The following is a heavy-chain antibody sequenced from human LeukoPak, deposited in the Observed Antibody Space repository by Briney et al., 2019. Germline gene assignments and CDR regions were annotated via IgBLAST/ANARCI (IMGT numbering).Heavy chain of an antibody. CDR2: IYYSGST. J-gene: IGHJ4*02. V-gene: IGHV4-39*01. D-gene: IGHD3-22*01. CDR3: ARLYDSSGYPIGY. CDR1: GGSISSSSYY. Sequence: SETLSLTCTVSGGSISSSSYYWGWIRQPPGKALEWIGSIYYSGSTYYNPSLKSRVTISVDTSKNQFSLKLSSVTAADTAVYYCARLYDSSGYPIGYWGQGTLVTVSS.